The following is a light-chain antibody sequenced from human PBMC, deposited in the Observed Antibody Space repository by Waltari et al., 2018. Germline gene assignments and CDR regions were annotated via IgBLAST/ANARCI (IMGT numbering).Light chain of an antibody. V-gene: IGKV1-39*01. CDR2: AAS. CDR3: QQSYSTPQT. J-gene: IGKJ1*01. CDR1: QSISSY. Sequence: DIQMTQSPSSLSASVGDRVTITCRASQSISSYLNWYQKKPGKAPKLPIYAASSLQSGVPSMFSASGSRKDFTLTISSLQPEDFATYYCQQSYSTPQTFGQGTKVEIK.